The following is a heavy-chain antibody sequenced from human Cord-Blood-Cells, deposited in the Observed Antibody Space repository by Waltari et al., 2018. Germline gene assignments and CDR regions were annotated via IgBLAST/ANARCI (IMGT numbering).Heavy chain of an antibody. CDR1: GYTLTELS. Sequence: QVQLVQSGAEVKKPGASVKVSCKVSGYTLTELSMHWVRQAPTKGLEWMGGFDPEDGETIYAQEFQGRVTMTEDTSTDTAYMELSSLRSEDTAVYYCATVPLLYSSGWYSAFDIWGQGTMVTVSS. J-gene: IGHJ3*02. CDR2: FDPEDGET. D-gene: IGHD6-19*01. V-gene: IGHV1-24*01. CDR3: ATVPLLYSSGWYSAFDI.